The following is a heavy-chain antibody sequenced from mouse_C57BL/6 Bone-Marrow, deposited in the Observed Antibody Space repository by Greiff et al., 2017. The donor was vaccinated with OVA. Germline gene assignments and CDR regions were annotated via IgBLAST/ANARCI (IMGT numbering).Heavy chain of an antibody. CDR1: GYTFTSYW. D-gene: IGHD1-1*01. CDR2: IHPNSGST. V-gene: IGHV1-64*01. CDR3: ARGPHITTVVPYAMDY. Sequence: VQLQQPGAELVKPGASVKLSCKASGYTFTSYWMHWVKQRPGQGLEWIGMIHPNSGSTNYNEKFKSKATLTVDKSSSTAYMQLSSLTSEDCTVYYGARGPHITTVVPYAMDYWGQGTSVTVSS. J-gene: IGHJ4*01.